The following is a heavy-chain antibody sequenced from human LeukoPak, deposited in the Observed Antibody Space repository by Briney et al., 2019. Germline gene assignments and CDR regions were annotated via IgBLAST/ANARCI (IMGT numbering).Heavy chain of an antibody. V-gene: IGHV1-46*01. Sequence: ASVTVSFMASGYTFTSYKMHWVRQAPGEGLEWMGIINPSGGTTNYAQKFQGRVTMTRDTSTSTVYMELSSLTSEDTAIYYCARRVAGADYHDYWGQGTLVTVSS. CDR1: GYTFTSYK. CDR3: ARRVAGADYHDY. CDR2: INPSGGTT. J-gene: IGHJ4*02.